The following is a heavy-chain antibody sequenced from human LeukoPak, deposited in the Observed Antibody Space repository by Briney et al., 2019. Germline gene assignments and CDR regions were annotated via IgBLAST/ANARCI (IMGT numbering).Heavy chain of an antibody. CDR1: GGSISSYY. V-gene: IGHV4-4*09. J-gene: IGHJ6*03. CDR3: ARHVIHYYMDV. Sequence: PSETLSLTCTVSGGSISSYYGSWIRQPPGKGLEWIGYIYTSGSTNYNPSLKSRVTISVDTSKNQFSLKLSSVTAADTAVYYCARHVIHYYMDVWGKGTTVTVSS. CDR2: IYTSGST.